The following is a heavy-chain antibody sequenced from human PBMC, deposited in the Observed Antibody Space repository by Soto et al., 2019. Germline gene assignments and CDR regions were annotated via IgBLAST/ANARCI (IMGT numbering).Heavy chain of an antibody. CDR2: IYSGGST. CDR1: GFTVSSNY. J-gene: IGHJ4*02. V-gene: IGHV3-53*01. D-gene: IGHD6-19*01. Sequence: GGSLRLSCAASGFTVSSNYMSWVRQAPGKGLEWVSVIYSGGSTYYADSVKGRFTISRDNSKNTLYLQMNSLRAEDTAVYYCARTGIAVAGLPSYLDYWGQGTLVTVSS. CDR3: ARTGIAVAGLPSYLDY.